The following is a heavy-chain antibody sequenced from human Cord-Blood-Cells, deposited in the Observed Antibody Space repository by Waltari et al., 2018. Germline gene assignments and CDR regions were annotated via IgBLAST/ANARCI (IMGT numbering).Heavy chain of an antibody. CDR2: IYYSGST. CDR3: ARHYGRSSIAARPTVERTQEHFDY. J-gene: IGHJ4*02. Sequence: QLQLQESGPGLVKPSETLSLTCTVSGGSISSSSYYWGWIRQPPGKGLDWIGSIYYSGSTYYNPSLKSRVTISVDTSKNQFSLKLSSVTAADTAVYYCARHYGRSSIAARPTVERTQEHFDYWGQGTLVTVSS. CDR1: GGSISSSSYY. D-gene: IGHD6-6*01. V-gene: IGHV4-39*01.